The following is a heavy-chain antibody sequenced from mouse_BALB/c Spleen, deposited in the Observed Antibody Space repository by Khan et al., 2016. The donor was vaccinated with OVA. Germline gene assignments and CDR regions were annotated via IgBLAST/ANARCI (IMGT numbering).Heavy chain of an antibody. CDR1: GYSITSNYA. CDR3: AITARIKY. Sequence: EVKLQESGPGLVKPSQSLSLTCTVTGYSITSNYAWNWIRQFPGNKLEWMGYISYSGSTNYNPSLKSRISITRDTSKNQFFLQLNSVTTEDTATYYCAITARIKYWGQGTTLTVSS. D-gene: IGHD1-2*01. J-gene: IGHJ2*01. CDR2: ISYSGST. V-gene: IGHV3-2*02.